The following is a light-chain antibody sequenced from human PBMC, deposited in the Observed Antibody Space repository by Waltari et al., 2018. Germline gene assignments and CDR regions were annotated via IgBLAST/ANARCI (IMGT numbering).Light chain of an antibody. CDR1: QSVSSY. CDR3: QQRSNWPPT. V-gene: IGKV3-11*01. J-gene: IGKJ2*01. CDR2: DAS. Sequence: EIVLTQSPATLSLSPGERAPLSCMASQSVSSYLAWYQQTPSQAPRLLIYDASNRATGIPARFSGSGSGTDFTITISSLEPEDFAVYYCQQRSNWPPTFGPGTKLEIK.